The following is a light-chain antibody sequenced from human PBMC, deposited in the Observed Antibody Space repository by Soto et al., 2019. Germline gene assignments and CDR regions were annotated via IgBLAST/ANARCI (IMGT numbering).Light chain of an antibody. J-gene: IGLJ3*02. Sequence: QSALTQPASVSGSPGQSITISCTGTSNDIGADDFVSWYQHHPDKTPTLIIFEVTYRPTGISHRFSASKSGNTASLTISGFEAEAEVIYYCSSYRRTTFPHWVFGGG. CDR3: SSYRRTTFPHWV. V-gene: IGLV2-14*01. CDR2: EVT. CDR1: SNDIGADDF.